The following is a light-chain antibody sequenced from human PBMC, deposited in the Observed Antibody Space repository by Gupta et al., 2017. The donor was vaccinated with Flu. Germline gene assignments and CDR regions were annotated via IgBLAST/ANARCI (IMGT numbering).Light chain of an antibody. CDR1: QVVSNY. CDR2: AAS. CDR3: QQYNAYPFT. Sequence: DIQMTKSPSSLSASVGDRVTITCRASQVVSNYLAWFQQKPGKAPQSLIYAASTLQSGVPSKFSGSGSGTDFTLTISSLQPEDFATYYCQQYNAYPFTFGPGTKVEIK. V-gene: IGKV1-16*02. J-gene: IGKJ3*01.